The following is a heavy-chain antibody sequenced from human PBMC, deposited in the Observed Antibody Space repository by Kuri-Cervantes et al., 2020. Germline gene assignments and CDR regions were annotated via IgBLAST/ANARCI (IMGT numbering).Heavy chain of an antibody. CDR1: GFTFSDYY. Sequence: GGSLRLSCAASGFTFSDYYMSWIRQAPGKGLEWVSYISSSGSTIYYADSVKGRFTISRDNAKNSLYLQMNSLRAEDTAVYYCVTERRNYYLDVWGKGTTVTVSS. CDR3: VTERRNYYLDV. CDR2: ISSSGSTI. V-gene: IGHV3-11*04. J-gene: IGHJ6*03.